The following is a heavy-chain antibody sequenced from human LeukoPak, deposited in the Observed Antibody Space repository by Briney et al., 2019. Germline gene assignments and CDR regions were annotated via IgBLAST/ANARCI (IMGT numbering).Heavy chain of an antibody. Sequence: ASVKVSCKASGGTFSSYAISWVRQAPGQGLEWMGWISAYNGNTNYAQKLQGRVTMTTDTSTGTAYMELRSLRSDDTAVYYCARDGGITMVRGVIDYWGQGTLVTVSS. CDR3: ARDGGITMVRGVIDY. CDR2: ISAYNGNT. CDR1: GGTFSSYA. J-gene: IGHJ4*02. V-gene: IGHV1-18*01. D-gene: IGHD3-10*01.